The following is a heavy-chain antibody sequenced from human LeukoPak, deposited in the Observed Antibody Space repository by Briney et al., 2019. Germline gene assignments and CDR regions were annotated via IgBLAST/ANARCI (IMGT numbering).Heavy chain of an antibody. D-gene: IGHD2-15*01. Sequence: GGSLRLSCAASGFTVSSNYMSWVRQAPGKGLEWVSVIYSGGSTYYADSVEGRFTISRDNSKNTLYLQMNSLRAEDTAVYYCARDWSDMKDYWGQGTLVTVSS. CDR3: ARDWSDMKDY. CDR1: GFTVSSNY. V-gene: IGHV3-66*01. CDR2: IYSGGST. J-gene: IGHJ4*02.